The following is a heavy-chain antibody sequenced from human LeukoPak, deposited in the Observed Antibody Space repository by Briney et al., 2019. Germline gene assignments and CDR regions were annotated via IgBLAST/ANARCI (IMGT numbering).Heavy chain of an antibody. V-gene: IGHV3-23*01. Sequence: GGSLRLSCAASGFTFSAFPMSWVRQAPGKGLEWVSGLSGSGDGQFYADSVEGRFTISRDIFNNIWYLQMNSLRAEDTAVYYCAKGCQCPSGLSSWCDPRGRGALVAVSS. J-gene: IGHJ5*02. CDR3: AKGCQCPSGLSSWCDP. CDR1: GFTFSAFP. CDR2: LSGSGDGQ. D-gene: IGHD1-14*01.